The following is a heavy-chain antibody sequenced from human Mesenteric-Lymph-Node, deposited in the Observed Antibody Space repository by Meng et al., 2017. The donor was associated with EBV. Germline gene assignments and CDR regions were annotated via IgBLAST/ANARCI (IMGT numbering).Heavy chain of an antibody. V-gene: IGHV4-34*01. Sequence: QVQLPHVGAGLLKPSETLSLTGAVSGESLSGYYWSWIRQSPGKGLEWIGEINHSGSTNYNPSLESRLTISVDTSRNHFSLKLTSVTAADTAVYYCARGRIDDYTKFFDYWGQGALVTVSS. J-gene: IGHJ4*02. CDR1: GESLSGYY. CDR2: INHSGST. D-gene: IGHD4-11*01. CDR3: ARGRIDDYTKFFDY.